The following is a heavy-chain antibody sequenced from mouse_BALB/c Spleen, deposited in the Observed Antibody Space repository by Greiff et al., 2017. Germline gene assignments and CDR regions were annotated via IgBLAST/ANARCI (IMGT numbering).Heavy chain of an antibody. CDR1: GDSITSGY. CDR3: ARSGGTWFAY. CDR2: ISYSGST. Sequence: EVKLVESGPSLVKPSQTLSLTCSVTGDSITSGYWNWIRKFPGNKLEYMGYISYSGSTYYNPSLKSRISIPRDTSKNQFYLQLNSVTTEDTATYYCARSGGTWFAYWGQGTLVTVSA. J-gene: IGHJ3*01. V-gene: IGHV3-8*02.